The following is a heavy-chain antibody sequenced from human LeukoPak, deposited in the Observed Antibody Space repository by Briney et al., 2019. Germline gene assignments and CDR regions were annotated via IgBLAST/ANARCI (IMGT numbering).Heavy chain of an antibody. D-gene: IGHD4-17*01. V-gene: IGHV4-34*01. CDR3: ARAPGYAVTTKGWFDP. CDR2: INHSGST. J-gene: IGHJ5*02. CDR1: GGSFSGYY. Sequence: KTSETLPLTCAVYGGSFSGYYWSWIRQPPGKGLEWIGEINHSGSTNYNPSLKSRVTISVDTSKNQFSLKLSSVTAADTAVYYCARAPGYAVTTKGWFDPWGQGTLVTVSS.